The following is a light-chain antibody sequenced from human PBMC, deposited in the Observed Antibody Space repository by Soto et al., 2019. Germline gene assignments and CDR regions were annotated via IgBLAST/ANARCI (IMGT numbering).Light chain of an antibody. J-gene: IGKJ1*01. CDR1: QSVSSY. Sequence: EIVLTQSPATLSLSPGERATLSCRASQSVSSYLAWYQQKPGQAPRLLVYDASNRATGIPARFSGSGSGTDFTLTISSLEPGDFAVYYCQQRSNWPVMFGQGTKVEIK. V-gene: IGKV3-11*01. CDR3: QQRSNWPVM. CDR2: DAS.